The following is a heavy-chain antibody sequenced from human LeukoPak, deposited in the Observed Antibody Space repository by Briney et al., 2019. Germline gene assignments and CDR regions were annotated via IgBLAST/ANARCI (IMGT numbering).Heavy chain of an antibody. CDR2: TYYTSKWYN. Sequence: SQTLSLTCAISGESVSTNVAAWNWIRQSPSRGLEWLGRTYYTSKWYNDYVVSLKSRISINPGTAKNQISLQLKSVTPEDTAVYYCVREGGRRLDPWGQGTLVTVSS. V-gene: IGHV6-1*01. CDR1: GESVSTNVAA. J-gene: IGHJ5*02. CDR3: VREGGRRLDP.